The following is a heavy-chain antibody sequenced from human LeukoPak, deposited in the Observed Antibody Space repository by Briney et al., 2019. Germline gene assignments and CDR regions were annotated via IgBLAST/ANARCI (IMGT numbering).Heavy chain of an antibody. CDR1: GYIFTSYF. D-gene: IGHD3-9*01. Sequence: GASVKVSCKASGYIFTSYFMHWVRQAPGQGLEWMGIINPSGGSTTYAQKFRGRLTMTRDMSTSTVYMELSSLRSEDTAVYYCARGSRPVYNLLTGKRYFDYWGQGTLLTVSS. CDR3: ARGSRPVYNLLTGKRYFDY. V-gene: IGHV1-46*01. J-gene: IGHJ4*02. CDR2: INPSGGST.